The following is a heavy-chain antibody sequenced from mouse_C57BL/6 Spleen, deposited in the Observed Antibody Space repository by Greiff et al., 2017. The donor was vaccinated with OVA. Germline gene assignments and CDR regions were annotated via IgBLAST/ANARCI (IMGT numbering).Heavy chain of an antibody. J-gene: IGHJ3*01. CDR2: ISSGGSYT. CDR3: ARHEAAQALFAY. CDR1: GFTFSSYG. D-gene: IGHD3-2*02. V-gene: IGHV5-6*01. Sequence: EVKLVESGGDLVKPGGSLKLSCAASGFTFSSYGMSWVRQTPDKRLEWVATISSGGSYTYYPDSVKGRFTISSDNAKNTLYLQMSSLKSEDTAMYYCARHEAAQALFAYWGQGTLVAVSA.